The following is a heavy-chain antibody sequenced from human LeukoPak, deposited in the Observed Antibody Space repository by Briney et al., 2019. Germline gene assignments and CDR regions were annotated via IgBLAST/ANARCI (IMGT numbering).Heavy chain of an antibody. J-gene: IGHJ4*02. CDR2: ISGSGGST. V-gene: IGHV3-23*01. Sequence: GGSLRLSCAASGFTFSSYAMSWVRQAPGKGLEWVSAISGSGGSTYYADSVKGRFTISRDNSKNTLYLQMNSLRAEDTAVYYCAKTPERGYSYGVFDYWGQGTLVTVSS. CDR1: GFTFSSYA. CDR3: AKTPERGYSYGVFDY. D-gene: IGHD5-18*01.